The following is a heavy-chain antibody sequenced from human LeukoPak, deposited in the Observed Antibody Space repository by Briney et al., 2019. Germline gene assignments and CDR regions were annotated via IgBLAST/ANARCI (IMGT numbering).Heavy chain of an antibody. J-gene: IGHJ3*02. CDR1: GFTFSSYS. D-gene: IGHD1-26*01. Sequence: GGSLRLSCAASGFTFSSYSMNWVRQAPGKGLEWVSSISSSSSYIYYADSVKGRFTISRDNAKNSLYLQMNSLRAEDTAVYYCARDRVVGATSDAFDIWGQGTMATVSS. V-gene: IGHV3-21*01. CDR2: ISSSSSYI. CDR3: ARDRVVGATSDAFDI.